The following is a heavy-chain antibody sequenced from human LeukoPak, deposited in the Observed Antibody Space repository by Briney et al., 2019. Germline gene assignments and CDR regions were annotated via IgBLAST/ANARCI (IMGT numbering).Heavy chain of an antibody. CDR3: ARDWVIFTRGYFDY. J-gene: IGHJ4*02. V-gene: IGHV1-18*01. CDR2: ISAYNGNT. CDR1: GYTFTSYG. Sequence: ASVKVSCKATGYTFTSYGISWVRQAPGQGLEWMGWISAYNGNTNYAQKLQGRVTMTTDTSTSTAYMELRSLRSDDTAVYYCARDWVIFTRGYFDYWGQGTLVTVSS. D-gene: IGHD3-9*01.